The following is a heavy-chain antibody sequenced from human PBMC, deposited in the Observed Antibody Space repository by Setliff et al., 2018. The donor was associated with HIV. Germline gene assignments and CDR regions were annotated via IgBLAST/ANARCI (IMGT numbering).Heavy chain of an antibody. CDR3: ARGPPSDHFFYMDV. J-gene: IGHJ6*03. Sequence: PGGSLRLSCAASGLIVSSNYMNWVRQTPAKGLEWVASIYSGSNTYYADSVKGRYTFSIGNSKNTMYLLMDNLRVEDTAIYYCARGPPSDHFFYMDVWGPGTTVTVSS. CDR1: GLIVSSNY. V-gene: IGHV3-53*01. CDR2: IYSGSNT.